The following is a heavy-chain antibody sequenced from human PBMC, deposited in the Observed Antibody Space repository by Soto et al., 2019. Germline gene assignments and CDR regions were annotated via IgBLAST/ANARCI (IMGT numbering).Heavy chain of an antibody. Sequence: SSETLSLTCAVYGGSFSGYYWSWIRQHPGKGLEWIGYIYYSGSTYYNPSLKSRVTISVDTSKNQFSLKLSSVTAADTAVYYCARDRAYCGGDCYSAYFDYWGQGTLVTVSS. V-gene: IGHV4-31*11. CDR2: IYYSGST. CDR3: ARDRAYCGGDCYSAYFDY. D-gene: IGHD2-21*01. J-gene: IGHJ4*02. CDR1: GGSFSGYY.